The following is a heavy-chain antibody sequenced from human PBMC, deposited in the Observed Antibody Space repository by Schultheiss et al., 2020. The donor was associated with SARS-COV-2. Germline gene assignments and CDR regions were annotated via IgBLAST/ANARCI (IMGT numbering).Heavy chain of an antibody. V-gene: IGHV4-61*01. Sequence: SQTLSLTCSVSGGSVSSDPYYWNWIRQPPGKGLEWIGYIYYSGSTNYNPSLKSRVTISVDTSKNQISLKLNSVTAADTAVYYCARGGLVVPDNAFDIWGRGTMVTVSS. CDR2: IYYSGST. J-gene: IGHJ3*02. CDR3: ARGGLVVPDNAFDI. CDR1: GGSVSSDPYY. D-gene: IGHD2-2*01.